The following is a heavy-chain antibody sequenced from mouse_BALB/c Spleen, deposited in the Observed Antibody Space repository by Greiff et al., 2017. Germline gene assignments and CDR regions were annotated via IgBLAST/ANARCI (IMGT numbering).Heavy chain of an antibody. CDR2: IDPFNGGT. CDR3: ARWGNYGSSYDY. J-gene: IGHJ2*01. V-gene: IGHV1S135*01. D-gene: IGHD1-1*01. CDR1: GYSFTSYY. Sequence: EVKLQESGPELMKPGASVKISCKASGYSFTSYYMHWVKQSHGKSLEWIGYIDPFNGGTSYNQKFKGKATLTVDKSSSTAYMHLSSLTSEDSAVYYCARWGNYGSSYDYWGQGTTLTVSS.